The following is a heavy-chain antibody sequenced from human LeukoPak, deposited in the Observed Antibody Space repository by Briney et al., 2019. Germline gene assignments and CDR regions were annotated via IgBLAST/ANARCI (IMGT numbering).Heavy chain of an antibody. CDR2: IYHSGTT. CDR3: ARVIGCRGWTTYFDP. D-gene: IGHD6-19*01. V-gene: IGHV4-28*03. Sequence: SETLSLTCAVSDYSITTSNCWGWIRQPPGKDLEWIGHIYHSGTTYYNPSLQSRVTMSVDTSKNQFSLKLNSVTAVDTAVYYCARVIGCRGWTTYFDPWGRGTLVTVSS. J-gene: IGHJ2*01. CDR1: DYSITTSNC.